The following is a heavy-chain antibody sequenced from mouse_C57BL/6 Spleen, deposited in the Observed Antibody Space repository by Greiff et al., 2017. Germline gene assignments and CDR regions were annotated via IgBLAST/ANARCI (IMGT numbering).Heavy chain of an antibody. CDR2: IWSGGST. Sequence: QVQLQQSGPGLVQPSQSLSITCTVSGFSLTSYGVHWVRQSPGKGLEWLGVIWSGGSTDYNAAFISRLSISKDNSKSHFFYKRSSLQADDTAIYCAAGLTGKDYWYFDVWGTGTTVTVSS. CDR3: AGLTGKDYWYFDV. CDR1: GFSLTSYG. D-gene: IGHD4-1*01. J-gene: IGHJ1*03. V-gene: IGHV2-2*01.